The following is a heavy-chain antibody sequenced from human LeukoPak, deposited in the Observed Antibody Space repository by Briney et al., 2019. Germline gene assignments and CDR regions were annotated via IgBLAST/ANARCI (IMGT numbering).Heavy chain of an antibody. V-gene: IGHV1-2*02. CDR1: GYTFTGYY. CDR3: ARTQQYCSGGSCYSFYFDY. Sequence: ASVKVSCKASGYTFTGYYMHWVRQAPGQGLEWMGWINPNSGGTNYAQKFRGRVTMTRDTSISTAYMELSRLRSDDTAVYYCARTQQYCSGGSCYSFYFDYWGQGTLVTVSS. CDR2: INPNSGGT. J-gene: IGHJ4*02. D-gene: IGHD2-15*01.